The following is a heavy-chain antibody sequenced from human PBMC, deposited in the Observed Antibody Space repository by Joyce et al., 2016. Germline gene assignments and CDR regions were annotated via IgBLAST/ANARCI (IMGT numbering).Heavy chain of an antibody. CDR1: GYPFIIYI. D-gene: IGHD2-21*02. CDR2: VGPFESSP. V-gene: IGHV1-46*01. J-gene: IGHJ5*02. CDR3: ARGDSFGSRRYFDP. Sequence: QAQLVQSGAQVKAPGASVTISCEACGYPFIIYIMHWVRQGTVQGLEWMGAVGPFESSPSDAQKFRGRLTMTRDTSTKTIYMELSSLTPDDTAIYYCARGDSFGSRRYFDPWGQGTLVTVSS.